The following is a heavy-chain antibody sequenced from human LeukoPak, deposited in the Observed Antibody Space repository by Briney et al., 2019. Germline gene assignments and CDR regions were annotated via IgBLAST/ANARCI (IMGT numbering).Heavy chain of an antibody. CDR3: ARQERWLQPLDY. Sequence: SETLSLTCTVSGGSIISADHYWSWIRQPPGKGLEWIGYIFYSGSTYYNPSLKSRVTISVDTSKNQFSLKLSSVTAADTAVYYCARQERWLQPLDYWGQGTLVTVSS. D-gene: IGHD5-24*01. J-gene: IGHJ4*02. CDR1: GGSIISADHY. CDR2: IFYSGST. V-gene: IGHV4-39*01.